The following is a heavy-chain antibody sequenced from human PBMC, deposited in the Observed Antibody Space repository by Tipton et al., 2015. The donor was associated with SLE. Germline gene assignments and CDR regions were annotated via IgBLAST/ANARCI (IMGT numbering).Heavy chain of an antibody. CDR2: IYYSGST. CDR3: TRVPRYNWNYIAD. J-gene: IGHJ4*02. D-gene: IGHD1-7*01. CDR1: GGSISSGSYY. Sequence: TLSLTCTVSGGSISSGSYYWGWIRQPPGKGLEWIGSIYYSGSTYYNPSLKSRVTISVDTSKNQFSLKLTSVTAADTAVYHCTRVPRYNWNYIADWGQGTLVSVSS. V-gene: IGHV4-39*07.